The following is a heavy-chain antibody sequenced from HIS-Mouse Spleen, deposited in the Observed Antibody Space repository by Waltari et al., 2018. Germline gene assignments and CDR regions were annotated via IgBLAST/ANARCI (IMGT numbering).Heavy chain of an antibody. CDR3: AKDLARKDSGYDAFDI. J-gene: IGHJ3*02. V-gene: IGHV3-33*06. CDR2: IWYDGSNK. CDR1: GFPFSSYG. D-gene: IGHD5-12*01. Sequence: QVQLVESGGGVVQPGRSLRLSCAASGFPFSSYGMPWVRQDPGKGLEWVAVIWYDGSNKYYADSVKGRFTISRDNSKNTLYLQMNSLRAEDTAVYYCAKDLARKDSGYDAFDIWGQGTMVTVSS.